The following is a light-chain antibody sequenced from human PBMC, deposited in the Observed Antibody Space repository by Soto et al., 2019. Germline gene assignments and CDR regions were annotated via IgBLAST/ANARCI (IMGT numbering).Light chain of an antibody. CDR2: DVS. V-gene: IGLV2-14*01. Sequence: QSVLTQPASVSGSPGQSFTISCTGTSSDVGGYNYVSWYQQHPGKAPKLMIYDVSNRPSGVSNRFSGSKSGNTASLTISGLQAEDEADYYCSSYTSSSTLVVFGTGTKLTVL. J-gene: IGLJ1*01. CDR3: SSYTSSSTLVV. CDR1: SSDVGGYNY.